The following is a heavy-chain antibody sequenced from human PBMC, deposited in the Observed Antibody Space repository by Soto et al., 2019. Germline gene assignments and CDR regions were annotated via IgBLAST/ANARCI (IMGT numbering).Heavy chain of an antibody. V-gene: IGHV4-34*01. CDR1: GGSFSGYY. D-gene: IGHD3-10*01. CDR2: INHSGST. Sequence: SETLSLTCAVYGGSFSGYYWSWIRQPPGKGLEWIGEINHSGSTNYNPSLKSRVTISVDTSKNQFSLKLSPVTAADTAVYYCARGSGYYGSGSRFDYWGQGTLVTVSS. J-gene: IGHJ4*02. CDR3: ARGSGYYGSGSRFDY.